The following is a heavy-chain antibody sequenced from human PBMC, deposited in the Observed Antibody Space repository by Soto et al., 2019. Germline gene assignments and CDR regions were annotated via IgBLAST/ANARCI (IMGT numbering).Heavy chain of an antibody. CDR2: IYNSGST. V-gene: IGHV4-59*08. Sequence: QVQLQESGPGLVKPSETLSLTCTVSGDSINSDYWSWVRQPPGKGLEWIRYIYNSGSTNYNPSLKSRVTMSLDPSKNQFSLKLSSVTAADTAVYYCARYLRNGLYYMDVWGEGTTVTVSS. J-gene: IGHJ6*03. CDR1: GDSINSDY. D-gene: IGHD3-3*01. CDR3: ARYLRNGLYYMDV.